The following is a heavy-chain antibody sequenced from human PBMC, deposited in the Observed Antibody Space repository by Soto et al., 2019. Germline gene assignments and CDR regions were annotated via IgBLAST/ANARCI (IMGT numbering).Heavy chain of an antibody. CDR2: IYYSGST. J-gene: IGHJ4*02. CDR3: ASVTMVRGLLD. Sequence: SETLSLTCTVSGGSISSYYWSWIRQPPGKGLEWIGYIYYSGSTNYNPSLKSRVTISVDTSKNQFSLKLSSVTAADTAVYYCASVTMVRGLLDWGQGTLVTVSS. CDR1: GGSISSYY. D-gene: IGHD3-10*01. V-gene: IGHV4-59*01.